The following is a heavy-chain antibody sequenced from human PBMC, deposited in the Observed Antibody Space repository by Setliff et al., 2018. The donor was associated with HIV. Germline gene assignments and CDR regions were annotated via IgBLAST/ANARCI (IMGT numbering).Heavy chain of an antibody. Sequence: PGGSLRLSCAASGFTFSNYWMSWVRQAPGKGLEWVANIKPDGSDTFYLDSMRGRLTISRDNAKNMVYLQVSSLRAEDSAVYYCVKSASWDLRGWLHWGQGTPVTVSS. CDR3: VKSASWDLRGWLH. CDR1: GFTFSNYW. D-gene: IGHD6-19*01. V-gene: IGHV3-7*03. J-gene: IGHJ4*02. CDR2: IKPDGSDT.